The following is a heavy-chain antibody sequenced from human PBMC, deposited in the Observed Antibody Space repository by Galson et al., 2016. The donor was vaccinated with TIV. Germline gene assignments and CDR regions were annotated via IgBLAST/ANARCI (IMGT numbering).Heavy chain of an antibody. D-gene: IGHD2-8*02. V-gene: IGHV1-8*01. CDR1: GYPFTNYD. CDR3: ARNVAQTGDFDD. Sequence: SVKVSCKASGYPFTNYDINWVRQTAGQGLEWLGWMHPDSGHTGYAQKFQGRVSMTRDTSISTAYMELRSLISEHTAVYYCARNVAQTGDFDDWGQGTLVTVSS. CDR2: MHPDSGHT. J-gene: IGHJ4*02.